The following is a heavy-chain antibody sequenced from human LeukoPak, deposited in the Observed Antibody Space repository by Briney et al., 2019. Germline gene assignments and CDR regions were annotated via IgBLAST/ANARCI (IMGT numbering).Heavy chain of an antibody. J-gene: IGHJ4*02. Sequence: GGSLRLSCAGSGFTFSSYSMNWGHQAPGKGLEWVASISSSSTYIYYADSVKGRSTISRDNAKKSLDLQLNSLRAEDTAVYYCARAITAAQYFFDYWGQGTQVTVSS. CDR3: ARAITAAQYFFDY. D-gene: IGHD1-20*01. CDR1: GFTFSSYS. V-gene: IGHV3-21*01. CDR2: ISSSSTYI.